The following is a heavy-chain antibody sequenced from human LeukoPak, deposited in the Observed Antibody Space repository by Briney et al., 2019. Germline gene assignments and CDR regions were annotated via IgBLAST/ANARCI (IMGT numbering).Heavy chain of an antibody. CDR2: INHSGRT. J-gene: IGHJ6*03. Sequence: SETLSLTCAVYGGSFSDYYWSWIRQPPGKGLEWIGEINHSGRTNYNPSLKSRVTISVDTSKNQFSLKLSSVTAADTAVYYCARRLPPASKYMDVWGKGTTLTVFS. V-gene: IGHV4-34*01. CDR1: GGSFSDYY. CDR3: ARRLPPASKYMDV. D-gene: IGHD2-2*01.